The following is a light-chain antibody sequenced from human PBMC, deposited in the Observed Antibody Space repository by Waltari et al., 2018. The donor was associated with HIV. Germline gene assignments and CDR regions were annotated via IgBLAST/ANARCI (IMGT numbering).Light chain of an antibody. V-gene: IGKV4-1*01. J-gene: IGKJ2*01. CDR3: QQYYSSLHT. CDR1: QSLFYSSNNKDY. CDR2: WAS. Sequence: DIVVTQSPDSLAASLGERATINCKSSQSLFYSSNNKDYLAWYQQKPGQPPKLLIYWASTRESGVPDRFSGSGSGTDFTLTISSLQAEDVAVYYCQQYYSSLHTFGQGTKLEIK.